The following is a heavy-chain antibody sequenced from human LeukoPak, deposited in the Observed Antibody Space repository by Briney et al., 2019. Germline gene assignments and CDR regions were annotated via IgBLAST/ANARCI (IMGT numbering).Heavy chain of an antibody. J-gene: IGHJ3*02. Sequence: PGGSMRLSCAASGFTFSSYWMSWVRKAPGKGLEWVANIKQDGSEKYYVDSVKARFTIARDNAKNSLYLQMNSLRAEDTAVYYWARDTYDFWCGFVFTDAFDIWGQGTMVTVSS. CDR3: ARDTYDFWCGFVFTDAFDI. D-gene: IGHD3-3*01. CDR2: IKQDGSEK. V-gene: IGHV3-7*01. CDR1: GFTFSSYW.